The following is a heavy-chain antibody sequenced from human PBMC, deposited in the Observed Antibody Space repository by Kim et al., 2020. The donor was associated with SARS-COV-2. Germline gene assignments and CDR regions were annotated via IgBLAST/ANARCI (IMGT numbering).Heavy chain of an antibody. Sequence: YNPSLKSRVTISVDTSKNQFSLKLSSVTAADTAVYYCAAANGGNSILFDYWGQGTLVTVSS. V-gene: IGHV4-4*09. D-gene: IGHD2-21*02. CDR3: AAANGGNSILFDY. J-gene: IGHJ4*02.